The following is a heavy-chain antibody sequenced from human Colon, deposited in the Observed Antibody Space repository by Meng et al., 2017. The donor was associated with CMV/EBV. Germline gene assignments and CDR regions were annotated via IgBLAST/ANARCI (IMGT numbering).Heavy chain of an antibody. CDR1: GGSISTVSHY. CDR3: ARGGYCSSTSCYSSWCDP. J-gene: IGHJ5*02. D-gene: IGHD2-2*02. Sequence: SETLSLTCSVSGGSISTVSHYWGWIRQPPGKGLEWIGEINHSGSTNYNPSLKSRVTISLDTSKNQFSLKLSSVTAADTAVYYCARGGYCSSTSCYSSWCDPWGQGTLVTVSS. V-gene: IGHV4-39*07. CDR2: INHSGST.